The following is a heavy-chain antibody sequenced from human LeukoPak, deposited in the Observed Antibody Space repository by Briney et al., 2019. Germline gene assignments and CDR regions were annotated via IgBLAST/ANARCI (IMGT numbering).Heavy chain of an antibody. V-gene: IGHV3-48*01. CDR3: ASIGTGGSSSYYYMDV. D-gene: IGHD1-26*01. CDR2: ISSSSSTI. Sequence: GGSLRLSCAASGFTFSSYGMNWVRQAPGKGLEWVSYISSSSSTIYYADSVKGRFTISRDNAKNSLYLQMNSLRAEDTAVYYCASIGTGGSSSYYYMDVWGKGTTVTVSS. J-gene: IGHJ6*03. CDR1: GFTFSSYG.